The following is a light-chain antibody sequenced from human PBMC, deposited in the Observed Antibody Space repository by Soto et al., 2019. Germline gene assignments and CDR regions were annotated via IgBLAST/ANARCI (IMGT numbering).Light chain of an antibody. CDR1: QGITNY. J-gene: IGKJ5*01. V-gene: IGKV1-16*01. CDR2: AAS. CDR3: QQSFSTPT. Sequence: IQMTQSPSSLSASVVYRGTITFRASQGITNYLAWFQLRPGKAPKSLIYAASNLQSGVPSRFSGSGSGTDFTLTISGLQSEDFATYYCQQSFSTPTFGQGTRLEIK.